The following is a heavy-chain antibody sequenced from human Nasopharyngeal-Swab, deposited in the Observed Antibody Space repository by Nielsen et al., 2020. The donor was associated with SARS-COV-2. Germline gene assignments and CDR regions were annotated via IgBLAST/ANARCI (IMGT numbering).Heavy chain of an antibody. CDR3: VRGTIVGAAGYDY. CDR2: INWDSSYI. Sequence: GESLTISCAGSGFTFSSYSMNWVRQAPGKGLEWISSINWDSSYIYHADSVKGRFTISRDNAKNSLYLQMTGLRAEDTAVYYCVRGTIVGAAGYDYWGQGTLLTVSS. D-gene: IGHD1-26*01. CDR1: GFTFSSYS. J-gene: IGHJ4*02. V-gene: IGHV3-21*01.